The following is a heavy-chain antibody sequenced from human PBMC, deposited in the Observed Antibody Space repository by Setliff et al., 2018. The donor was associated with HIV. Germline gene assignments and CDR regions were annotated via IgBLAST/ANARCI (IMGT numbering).Heavy chain of an antibody. V-gene: IGHV4-61*02. Sequence: SETLSLTCTVSGGSISSGSYSWSWIRQPAGKGLEWIGRIYTSGSTNYNPSLKSRVTISVDTAKNQFSLKLSSVTAADTAVYYCARLRGSYDFSNWFDPWGQGTQVTVSS. CDR3: ARLRGSYDFSNWFDP. J-gene: IGHJ5*02. CDR2: IYTSGST. CDR1: GGSISSGSYS. D-gene: IGHD3-3*01.